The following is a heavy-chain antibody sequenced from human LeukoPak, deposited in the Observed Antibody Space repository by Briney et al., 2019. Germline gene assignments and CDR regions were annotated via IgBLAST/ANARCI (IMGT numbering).Heavy chain of an antibody. CDR3: VKDRTRTGIFDY. D-gene: IGHD1-1*01. CDR2: ISSNGDST. Sequence: GGSLRLSCSASGFTFSSYTMHWVRQAPGKGLEYVSAISSNGDSTYFADSGKGRFAISRDNSKNTLYLQMTSLGTEDTAVYYCVKDRTRTGIFDYWGQGTLVTVSS. V-gene: IGHV3-64D*06. J-gene: IGHJ4*02. CDR1: GFTFSSYT.